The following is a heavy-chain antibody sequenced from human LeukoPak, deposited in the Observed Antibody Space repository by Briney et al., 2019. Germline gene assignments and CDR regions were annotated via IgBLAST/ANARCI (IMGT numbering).Heavy chain of an antibody. D-gene: IGHD4-23*01. V-gene: IGHV1-46*01. J-gene: IGHJ4*02. CDR1: GYTFSNYD. CDR3: ARQGYSGHSQGAADY. CDR2: ITPSGGI. Sequence: ASVKVSCKASGYTFSNYDMNWVRQAPGQGLEWMGMITPSGGISFAQKFQGRITMTRDMSTNTVYMELSSLRSEDTAVYYCARQGYSGHSQGAADYWGQGTLVTVSS.